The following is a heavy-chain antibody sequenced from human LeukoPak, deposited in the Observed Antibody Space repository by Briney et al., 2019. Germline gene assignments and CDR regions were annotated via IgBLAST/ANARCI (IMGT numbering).Heavy chain of an antibody. V-gene: IGHV4-59*01. D-gene: IGHD4-23*01. Sequence: MTSETLSLTCTVSGDSISTYQWSWIRQPPGKELEWIGNVYYSGSANYNPSLKSRVIISVDTSKNQFSLKLSPVIAADTAVYYCARVGVDYSGNIIKYFYDYWGPGTLVTVSS. CDR1: GDSISTYQ. CDR3: ARVGVDYSGNIIKYFYDY. CDR2: VYYSGSA. J-gene: IGHJ4*02.